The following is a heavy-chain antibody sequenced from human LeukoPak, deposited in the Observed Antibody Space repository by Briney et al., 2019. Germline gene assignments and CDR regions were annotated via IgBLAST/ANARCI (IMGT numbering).Heavy chain of an antibody. Sequence: SVKVSCKASGGTFSSYAISWVRQAPGQGLEWMGGIIPIFGTANYAQKFQGRVTITADESTSTAYMELSSLRSEDTAVYYCASGRWSGYSYYYYMDVWGKGTTVTVSS. V-gene: IGHV1-69*13. CDR3: ASGRWSGYSYYYYMDV. D-gene: IGHD3-3*01. CDR2: IIPIFGTA. CDR1: GGTFSSYA. J-gene: IGHJ6*03.